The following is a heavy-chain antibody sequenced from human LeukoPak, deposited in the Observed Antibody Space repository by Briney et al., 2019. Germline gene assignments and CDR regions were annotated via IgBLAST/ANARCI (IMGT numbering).Heavy chain of an antibody. D-gene: IGHD2-15*01. J-gene: IGHJ6*02. CDR1: GYSFTTYW. V-gene: IGHV5-10-1*01. Sequence: GESLKISCKGSGYSFTTYWISWVRQMPGKGLEWMGRIDPSDSYTNYSPSFQGHVTISADKSISTAYLQWSSLKASDTAMYYCARHRCSGGSCNYYYYYGMDVWGQGTTVTVSS. CDR3: ARHRCSGGSCNYYYYYGMDV. CDR2: IDPSDSYT.